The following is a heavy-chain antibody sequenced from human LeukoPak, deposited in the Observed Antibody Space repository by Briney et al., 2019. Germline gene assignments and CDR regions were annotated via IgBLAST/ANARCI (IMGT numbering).Heavy chain of an antibody. Sequence: GGSLRLSCTTSGFTFTDYWMNWVRQAPGKGLEWVAKIKKDGSEKYYVDSVKGRFTISRDDAKTSLFLQMNSLRAEDTAVYYCARDLSGITGYTYGRGIDYWGQGTLVTVSS. CDR1: GFTFTDYW. D-gene: IGHD5-18*01. V-gene: IGHV3-7*01. J-gene: IGHJ4*02. CDR2: IKKDGSEK. CDR3: ARDLSGITGYTYGRGIDY.